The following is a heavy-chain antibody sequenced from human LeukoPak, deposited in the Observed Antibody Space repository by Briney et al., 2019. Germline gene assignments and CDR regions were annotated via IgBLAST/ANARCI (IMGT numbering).Heavy chain of an antibody. D-gene: IGHD3-16*01. CDR3: ANYVGFDP. CDR1: GGSISSSSYY. J-gene: IGHJ5*02. V-gene: IGHV4-39*07. CDR2: IYYSGST. Sequence: RSETLSLTCTVSGGSISSSSYYWGWIRRPPGKGLEWIGSIYYSGSTYYNPSLKSRVTISVDTSKNQFSLKLSSVTAADTAVYYCANYVGFDPWGQGTLVTVSS.